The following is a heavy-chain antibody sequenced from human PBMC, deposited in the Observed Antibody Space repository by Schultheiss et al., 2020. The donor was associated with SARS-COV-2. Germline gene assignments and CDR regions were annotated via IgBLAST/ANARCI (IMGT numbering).Heavy chain of an antibody. CDR1: GFTFSSYS. D-gene: IGHD2-21*02. J-gene: IGHJ6*02. V-gene: IGHV3-21*01. CDR2: ISGSGGST. Sequence: GGSLRLSCAASGFTFSSYSMNWVRQAPGKGLEWVSAISGSGGSTYYADSVKGRFTISRHNAKNSLYLQMNSLRAEDTAVYYCARDGVTHYYYGMDVWGQGTTVTVSS. CDR3: ARDGVTHYYYGMDV.